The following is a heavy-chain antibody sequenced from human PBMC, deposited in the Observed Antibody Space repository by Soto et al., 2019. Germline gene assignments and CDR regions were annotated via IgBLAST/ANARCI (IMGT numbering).Heavy chain of an antibody. J-gene: IGHJ4*02. CDR1: GGTFNTYA. CDR3: AREVQVHTPAFVY. Sequence: QVQLVQSGAEMKKPGSSVKVSCQSSGGTFNTYAMNWGRQAPVQGPEWMGDISPMFGAANYAPKFQGRVTITADESTGTSYMQLSSLTSEDTALYFCAREVQVHTPAFVYWGQGTLVTVSS. CDR2: ISPMFGAA. D-gene: IGHD3-10*01. V-gene: IGHV1-69*19.